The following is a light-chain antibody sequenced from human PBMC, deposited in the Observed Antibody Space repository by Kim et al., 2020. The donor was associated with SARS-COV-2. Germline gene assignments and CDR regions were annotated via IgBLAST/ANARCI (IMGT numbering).Light chain of an antibody. CDR3: QQYGFSPNT. V-gene: IGKV3-20*01. J-gene: IGKJ2*01. Sequence: SLSPGERVTLSCRASQSVSSYLAWYQQTPGQAPRLLIHGASSRATGIPDRFSGSGSGTDFTLTISRLEPEDFAVYYCQQYGFSPNTFGQGTKLEI. CDR2: GAS. CDR1: QSVSSY.